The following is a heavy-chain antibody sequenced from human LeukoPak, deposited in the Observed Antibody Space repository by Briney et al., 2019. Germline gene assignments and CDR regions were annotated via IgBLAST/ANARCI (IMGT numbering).Heavy chain of an antibody. J-gene: IGHJ6*03. V-gene: IGHV1-18*01. CDR2: ISAYNGDT. D-gene: IGHD1-20*01. CDR1: GYTFSAYG. CDR3: ARGGYNWYEGFGWDYSYYYMDV. Sequence: GASVKVSCKASGYTFSAYGISWVRQAPGQGPEWMGWISAYNGDTKYVQNFQDRVIMTTDTSTATAYMELRGLTSDDTAVYFCARGGYNWYEGFGWDYSYYYMDVWGQGSTVIVSS.